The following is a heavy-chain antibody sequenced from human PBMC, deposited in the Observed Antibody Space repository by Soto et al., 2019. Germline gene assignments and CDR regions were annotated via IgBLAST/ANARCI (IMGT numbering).Heavy chain of an antibody. J-gene: IGHJ4*02. CDR1: GYTFTGHW. D-gene: IGHD5-12*01. CDR2: IDPSDSYT. Sequence: GESLKISCQGSGYTFTGHWISWVRQMPGKGLEWMGRIDPSDSYTDYSPTVQGHVTMSADKSINAAYLQWSSLQASDTAVYYCTRHTGYDSSLDYWGQGTLVTVSS. V-gene: IGHV5-10-1*01. CDR3: TRHTGYDSSLDY.